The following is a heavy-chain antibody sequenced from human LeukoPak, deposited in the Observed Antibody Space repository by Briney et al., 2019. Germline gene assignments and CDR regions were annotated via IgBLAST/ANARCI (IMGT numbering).Heavy chain of an antibody. D-gene: IGHD5-18*01. Sequence: GGSLRLSCAASGFTFSTHDMHWVRQAPGKGLEWVAIISYDGGKKDYADSVKGRFTISRDNSRNALYLQMNSLRAEDTAVYYCARDLSGVAGYTYGRGIDYWGQGTLVTVSS. J-gene: IGHJ4*02. CDR2: ISYDGGKK. V-gene: IGHV3-30*03. CDR1: GFTFSTHD. CDR3: ARDLSGVAGYTYGRGIDY.